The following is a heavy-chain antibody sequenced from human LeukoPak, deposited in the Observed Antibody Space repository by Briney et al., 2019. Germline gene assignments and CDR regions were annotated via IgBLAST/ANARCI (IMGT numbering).Heavy chain of an antibody. CDR3: ARETVTMIVLGGATDAFDI. V-gene: IGHV3-48*04. D-gene: IGHD3-22*01. CDR1: GFTFSSYS. Sequence: GGSLRLSCAASGFTFSSYSMNWVRQAPGKGLEWVSYISSSSSTIYYADSVKGRFTISRDNAKNSLYLQMNSLRAEDTAVYYCARETVTMIVLGGATDAFDIWGQGTMVTVSS. J-gene: IGHJ3*02. CDR2: ISSSSSTI.